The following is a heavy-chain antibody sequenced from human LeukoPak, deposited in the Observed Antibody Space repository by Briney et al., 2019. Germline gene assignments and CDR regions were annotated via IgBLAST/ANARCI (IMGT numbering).Heavy chain of an antibody. CDR2: ISAYNGNT. CDR1: GYTFTSYG. D-gene: IGHD2-2*03. Sequence: ASVKVSCKASGYTFTSYGISWVRQAPGQGLEWMGWISAYNGNTNYAQKLEGRVTMTTDTSTSTAYMELRSLRSDDTAVYYCASGFGYCSSTSCLGDYWGQGTLVTVSS. CDR3: ASGFGYCSSTSCLGDY. J-gene: IGHJ4*02. V-gene: IGHV1-18*01.